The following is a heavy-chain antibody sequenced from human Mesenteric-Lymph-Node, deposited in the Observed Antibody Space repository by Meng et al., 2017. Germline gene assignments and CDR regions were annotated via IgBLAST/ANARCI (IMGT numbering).Heavy chain of an antibody. Sequence: GGSLRLSCAASGFSFSSYSVNWVRQVPGKGLEWVSSISSSSTYIYYADSVKGRFSISRDNANNSLLLQMNSLRVEDTATYYCARIRVERAAGTAFDIWGQGTMVTVSS. CDR2: ISSSSTYI. V-gene: IGHV3-21*01. J-gene: IGHJ3*02. D-gene: IGHD1-1*01. CDR3: ARIRVERAAGTAFDI. CDR1: GFSFSSYS.